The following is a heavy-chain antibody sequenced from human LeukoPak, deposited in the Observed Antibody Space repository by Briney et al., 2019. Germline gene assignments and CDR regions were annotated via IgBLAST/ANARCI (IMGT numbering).Heavy chain of an antibody. CDR2: INPDNGKT. J-gene: IGHJ3*01. Sequence: ASMRVSCKASGYNFNSYYIYWVRQAPGQGLAWMGWINPDNGKTKYAPRFQGRVTMTWDTSINTAYVDLSGLRSDDTAVYYCARNEPAVSVVDAFDVWGRGTVVTVSS. CDR3: ARNEPAVSVVDAFDV. V-gene: IGHV1-2*02. CDR1: GYNFNSYY. D-gene: IGHD1-1*01.